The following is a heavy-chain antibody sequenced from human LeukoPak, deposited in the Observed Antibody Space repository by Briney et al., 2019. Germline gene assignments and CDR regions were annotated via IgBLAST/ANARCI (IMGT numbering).Heavy chain of an antibody. CDR1: GFTFSSYE. V-gene: IGHV3-9*03. J-gene: IGHJ6*03. CDR3: AKENAYYYYMDV. CDR2: ISRNSGSI. Sequence: GGSLRLSCAASGFTFSSYEMNGVREAPGKGLEWVSGISRNSGSIGYADSVKGRFTISRDNAKNSLYLQMSSLRAEDMALYYCAKENAYYYYMDVWGKGTTVTVSS.